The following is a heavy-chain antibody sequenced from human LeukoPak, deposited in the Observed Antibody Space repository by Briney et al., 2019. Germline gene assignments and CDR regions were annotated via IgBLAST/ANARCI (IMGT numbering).Heavy chain of an antibody. V-gene: IGHV4-61*01. CDR2: VSYSGST. J-gene: IGHJ3*01. Sequence: PPETLSLTCTVPGDSVSSGTYYWSWVRQPPGKGLEWIAFVSYSGSTNYNPSLKSGITISVHMSKNQFSLKVRAVTAADTAVYYCARAPYVWGQGTMVTVSS. CDR3: ARAPYV. CDR1: GDSVSSGTYY.